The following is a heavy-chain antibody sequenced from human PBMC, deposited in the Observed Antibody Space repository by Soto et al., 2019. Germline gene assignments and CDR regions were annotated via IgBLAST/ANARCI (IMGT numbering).Heavy chain of an antibody. Sequence: GGSLRLSCAASGFTFSSYAMNWVRQAPGKGLEWVSSFSGFGISSYYADSVKGRFTISRDNSKNTLYLQMSSLRAEDTAVYYCAKGVGYCSGGSCYRPDYGMDVWGQGTTVTVS. J-gene: IGHJ6*02. D-gene: IGHD2-15*01. CDR1: GFTFSSYA. CDR2: FSGFGISS. V-gene: IGHV3-23*01. CDR3: AKGVGYCSGGSCYRPDYGMDV.